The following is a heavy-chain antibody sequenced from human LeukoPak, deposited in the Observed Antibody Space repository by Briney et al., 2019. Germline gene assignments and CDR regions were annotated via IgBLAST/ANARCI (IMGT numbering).Heavy chain of an antibody. D-gene: IGHD2-8*02. CDR3: AKDGSWSCTD. J-gene: IGHJ4*02. CDR1: VFTFSSSA. Sequence: GGSLRLSCGASVFTFSSSAMHWVRQGPGKGLEWVAYIAHHGNNKYYADSVKGRFTISRDNSKGSLYLQMNSLRADDTAVYYCAKDGSWSCTDWGQGTLVRVSS. V-gene: IGHV3-30*02. CDR2: IAHHGNNK.